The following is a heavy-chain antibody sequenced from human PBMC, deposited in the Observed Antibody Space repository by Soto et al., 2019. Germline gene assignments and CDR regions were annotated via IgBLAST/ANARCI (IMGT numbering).Heavy chain of an antibody. CDR3: AKDSYYGIVLVYDAFDI. Sequence: EVQLLESGGGLVQPGGSLRLSCAASGFTFSSYAMSWVRQAPGKGLEWVSAISGSGGSTYYADSVKGRFTISRDNSKNTLYLQMNSLRAEDTAVYYCAKDSYYGIVLVYDAFDIWGQGTMVTVSS. J-gene: IGHJ3*02. V-gene: IGHV3-23*01. CDR2: ISGSGGST. D-gene: IGHD3-22*01. CDR1: GFTFSSYA.